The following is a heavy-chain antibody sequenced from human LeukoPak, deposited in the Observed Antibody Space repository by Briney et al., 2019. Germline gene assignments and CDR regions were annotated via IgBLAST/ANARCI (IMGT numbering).Heavy chain of an antibody. CDR1: GFTLSSYG. CDR2: ISYDGSNK. D-gene: IGHD5-12*01. V-gene: IGHV3-30*03. CDR3: ARGYSGYDPYYFDY. J-gene: IGHJ4*02. Sequence: GGSLRLSCAASGFTLSSYGMHWVRQAPGKGLEWVAVISYDGSNKYYADSVKGRFTISRDNSKNTLYLQMNSLRAEDTAVYYCARGYSGYDPYYFDYWGQGTLVTVSS.